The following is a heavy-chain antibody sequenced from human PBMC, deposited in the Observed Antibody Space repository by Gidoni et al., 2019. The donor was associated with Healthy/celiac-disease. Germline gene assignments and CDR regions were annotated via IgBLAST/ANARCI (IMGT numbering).Heavy chain of an antibody. CDR3: AKDWDQDSTPRFDY. CDR2: ISGRGGST. Sequence: EVQLLESGGGLVQPGGSLRLDCAASGFTFSSYAMSWVRQAPGKGLEWVSAISGRGGSTDYADSVKGRFTISRDNSKNTLYLQMNSLRAEDTAVYYCAKDWDQDSTPRFDYWGQGTLVTVSS. CDR1: GFTFSSYA. D-gene: IGHD4-4*01. J-gene: IGHJ4*02. V-gene: IGHV3-23*01.